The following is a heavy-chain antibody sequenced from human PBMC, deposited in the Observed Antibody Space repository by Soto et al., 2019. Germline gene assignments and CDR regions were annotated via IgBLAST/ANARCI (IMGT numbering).Heavy chain of an antibody. D-gene: IGHD5-12*01. CDR1: GFTFGAYA. V-gene: IGHV3-49*05. J-gene: IGHJ4*02. CDR3: TRGMYTAYETAPLFFDF. Sequence: KPGGSLRLSCTTSGFTFGAYALSWFRQAPGKGLEWVGFSRSKGYGGTTEFAASVRGRFTISRDDSNSIAYLQMNSLKTEDTAVYYCTRGMYTAYETAPLFFDFWGQGTLVTVSS. CDR2: SRSKGYGGTT.